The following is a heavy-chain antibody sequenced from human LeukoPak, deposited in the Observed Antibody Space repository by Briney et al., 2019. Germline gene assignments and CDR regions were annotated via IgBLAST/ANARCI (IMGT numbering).Heavy chain of an antibody. D-gene: IGHD3-22*01. CDR2: ISAYNGNT. J-gene: IGHJ4*02. CDR3: ATVYYYDCSGYYHFDY. V-gene: IGHV1-18*01. CDR1: GYTFTSYG. Sequence: ASVKVSCKASGYTFTSYGISWVRQAPGQGLEWMGWISAYNGNTNYAQKLQGRVTMTTDTSTSTAYMELRSLRSDDTAVYYCATVYYYDCSGYYHFDYWGQGTLVTVSS.